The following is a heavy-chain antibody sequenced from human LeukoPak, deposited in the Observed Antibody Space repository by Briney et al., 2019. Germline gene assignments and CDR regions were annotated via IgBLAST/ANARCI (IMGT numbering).Heavy chain of an antibody. D-gene: IGHD5-24*01. Sequence: PGRSLRLSCAAPGFTFSSYAMHWVRQAPGKGLEWVAVISYDGSNKYYADSVKGRFTISRDNSKNTLYLQMNSLRAEDTAVYYCARVRDGYNYEYYFDCWGQGTLVTVSS. V-gene: IGHV3-30-3*01. CDR1: GFTFSSYA. CDR3: ARVRDGYNYEYYFDC. CDR2: ISYDGSNK. J-gene: IGHJ4*02.